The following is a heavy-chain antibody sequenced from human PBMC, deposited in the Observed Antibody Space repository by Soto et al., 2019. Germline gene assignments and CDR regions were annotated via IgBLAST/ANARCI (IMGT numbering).Heavy chain of an antibody. CDR1: GGTFSSYR. CDR3: VRDSGAKLSSX. J-gene: IGHJ4*02. V-gene: IGHV1-69*13. Sequence: SVKVSCKASGGTFSSYRINWVRQAPGQGLEWVGGIVPIHRTAYYAQKFQGRVTITADESARTSYMELGSLNSQDTAVYYCVRDSGAKLSSXWGQGTLVTVSX. D-gene: IGHD6-13*01. CDR2: IVPIHRTA.